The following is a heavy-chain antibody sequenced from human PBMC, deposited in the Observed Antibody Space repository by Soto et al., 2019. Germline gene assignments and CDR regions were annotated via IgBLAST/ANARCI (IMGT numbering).Heavy chain of an antibody. Sequence: GGSLRLSCAASGFTFSSYAMHWVRQAPGEGLEWVAVISYEGSDKYYADSVKGRFTISRDNSKNTLYLQMNSLRAEDTAVYYCARSGVGIRITMIVVAPPSDYGIDVGGQGTTVTVSS. CDR2: ISYEGSDK. CDR3: ARSGVGIRITMIVVAPPSDYGIDV. CDR1: GFTFSSYA. D-gene: IGHD3-22*01. J-gene: IGHJ6*02. V-gene: IGHV3-30-3*01.